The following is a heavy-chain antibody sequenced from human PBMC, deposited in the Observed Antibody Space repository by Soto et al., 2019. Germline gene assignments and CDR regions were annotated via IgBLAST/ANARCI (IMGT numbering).Heavy chain of an antibody. J-gene: IGHJ6*04. CDR3: AKAIAPRPGSYYAMDV. CDR2: ISNNAGTT. Sequence: PGGSLRFSCAASGFTFSSYAISWVRQAPGKGLEWVSVISNNAGTTYYADSVQGRFTISRDNSKNTLYLQMNSLRAEDTAVYYCAKAIAPRPGSYYAMDVWGKGTTVPVSS. CDR1: GFTFSSYA. D-gene: IGHD6-6*01. V-gene: IGHV3-23*01.